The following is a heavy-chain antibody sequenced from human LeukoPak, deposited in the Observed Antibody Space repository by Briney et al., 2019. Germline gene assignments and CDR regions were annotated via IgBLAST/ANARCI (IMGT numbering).Heavy chain of an antibody. CDR1: GDSVSNDFYY. D-gene: IGHD3-10*01. CDR2: LSHRGNT. J-gene: IGHJ4*02. CDR3: ARHNAPRRVGFDF. Sequence: SETLSLTCTVSGDSVSNDFYYWGWIRQPPGKGLEWVTCLSHRGNTWYNPSLESRVTISVDTSKNRFSLNFNSVTAADTALYWCARHNAPRRVGFDFWGQGILVTVSS. V-gene: IGHV4-39*01.